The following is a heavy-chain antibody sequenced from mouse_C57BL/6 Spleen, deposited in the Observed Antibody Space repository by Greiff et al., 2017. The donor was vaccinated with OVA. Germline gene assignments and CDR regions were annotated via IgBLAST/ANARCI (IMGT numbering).Heavy chain of an antibody. V-gene: IGHV1-64*01. CDR3: ARNYYGSSLYYAMDY. CDR2: IHPNSGST. CDR1: GYTFTSYW. Sequence: QVQLQQPGAELVKPGASVKLSCKASGYTFTSYWMHWVKQRPGQGLEWIGMIHPNSGSTNYNEKFKSKATLTVDKSSSTAYMQLSSLTSEDSAVYYCARNYYGSSLYYAMDYWGQGTSVTVSS. J-gene: IGHJ4*01. D-gene: IGHD1-1*01.